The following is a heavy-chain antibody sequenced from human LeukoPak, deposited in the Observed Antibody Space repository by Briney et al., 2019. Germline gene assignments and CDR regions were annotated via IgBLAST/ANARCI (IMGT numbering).Heavy chain of an antibody. CDR1: RFRFSTFP. CDR3: ARDEADAFDI. V-gene: IGHV3-23*01. Sequence: GGSLRLSCAASRFRFSTFPMGWVRQAPGKGLEWVSGISAGGETTFYADSVKGRFTISRDNSKNTLYLQMNSLRAEDTAVYYCARDEADAFDIWGQGTMVTVSS. J-gene: IGHJ3*02. CDR2: ISAGGETT.